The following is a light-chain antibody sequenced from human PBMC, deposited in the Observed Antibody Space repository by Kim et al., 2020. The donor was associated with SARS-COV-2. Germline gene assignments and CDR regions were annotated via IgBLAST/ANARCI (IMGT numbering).Light chain of an antibody. CDR3: QAWDSSTAV. Sequence: SVSPGQTASITCSGDKWGDKYACWYQQKPGQSPVLVIYQDSKRPSVIPERFSGSNSGNTATLTISGTQAMDEADYYCQAWDSSTAVFGGGTQLTVL. V-gene: IGLV3-1*01. CDR1: KWGDKY. CDR2: QDS. J-gene: IGLJ2*01.